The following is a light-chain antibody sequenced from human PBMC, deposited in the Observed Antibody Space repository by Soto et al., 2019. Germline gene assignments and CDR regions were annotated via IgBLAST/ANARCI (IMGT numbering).Light chain of an antibody. J-gene: IGKJ1*01. CDR1: QSISSW. CDR2: DAS. Sequence: DIQMTQSPSSLSASVGARVTITCRASQSISSWLAWYQQKPGKAPKLLIYDASSLESGVPSRFSGSGSGTEFTLTISSLQPDDFATYYCQQYNSYSPWTFGQGTKVDIK. V-gene: IGKV1-5*01. CDR3: QQYNSYSPWT.